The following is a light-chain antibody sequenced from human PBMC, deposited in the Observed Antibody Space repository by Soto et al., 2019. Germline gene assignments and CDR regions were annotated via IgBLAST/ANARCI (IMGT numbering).Light chain of an antibody. J-gene: IGLJ1*01. CDR2: GNS. Sequence: QSVLTQPPAVSWAPGQRVTMSCTGSNSNIGAGYDLHWYQQLPGTAPKLLIYGNSNRPSGVPDRFSGSKSGTSASLTITGLQAEDEADYYCQSYGDSLSGYVFGTGTKVTVL. CDR3: QSYGDSLSGYV. V-gene: IGLV1-40*01. CDR1: NSNIGAGYD.